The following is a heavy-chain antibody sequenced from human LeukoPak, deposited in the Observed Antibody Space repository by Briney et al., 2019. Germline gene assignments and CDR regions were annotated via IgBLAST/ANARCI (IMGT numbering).Heavy chain of an antibody. CDR1: GFTFSSYW. CDR3: ARRSAAKDAFDI. V-gene: IGHV3-74*01. J-gene: IGHJ3*02. D-gene: IGHD6-25*01. Sequence: PGGSLRLSCAASGFTFSSYWMHWVRQAPGKGLVWVSRINSDGSTTSYADSVKGRFTISRDNAKNTLYLQMNGLRAEDTAVYYCARRSAAKDAFDIWGQGTMVTVSS. CDR2: INSDGSTT.